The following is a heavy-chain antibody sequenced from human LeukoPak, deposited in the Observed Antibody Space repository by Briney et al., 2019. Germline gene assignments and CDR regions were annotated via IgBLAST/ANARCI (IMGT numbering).Heavy chain of an antibody. CDR2: MNPNSGNT. V-gene: IGHV1-8*01. CDR1: GYTFTSYD. CDR3: AIRYGSGEKYYYYYYMDV. D-gene: IGHD3-10*01. J-gene: IGHJ6*03. Sequence: GASVKVSCKASGYTFTSYDINWVRQATGQGLEWMGWMNPNSGNTGYAQKFQGRVNMPRNTSISTAYMELSSLRSEDTAVYYCAIRYGSGEKYYYYYYMDVWGKGTTVTVSS.